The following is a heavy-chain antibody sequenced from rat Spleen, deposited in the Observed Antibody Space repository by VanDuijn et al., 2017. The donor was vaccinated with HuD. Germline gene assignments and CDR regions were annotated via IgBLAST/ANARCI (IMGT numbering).Heavy chain of an antibody. CDR1: GFSLTTNS. CDR3: ARVGYSSYIRYFDY. Sequence: QVQLKESGPGLVQPSQTLSLTCTVSGFSLTTNSVHWVRQPPGKGLERMGGIWGDGSTAYNSALKSRLNISRDTSKSQVFLKMNSLQTEDTATYYCARVGYSSYIRYFDYWGQGVMVTVSS. D-gene: IGHD1-2*01. V-gene: IGHV2-1*01. CDR2: IWGDGST. J-gene: IGHJ2*01.